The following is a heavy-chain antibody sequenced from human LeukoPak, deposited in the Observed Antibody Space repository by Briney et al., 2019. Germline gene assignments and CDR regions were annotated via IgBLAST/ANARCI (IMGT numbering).Heavy chain of an antibody. CDR2: ISSSSSTI. D-gene: IGHD1-14*01. J-gene: IGHJ3*02. Sequence: GGSLRLPCAASGFTFSSYSMNWVRQAPGKGLEWVSYISSSSSTIYYADSVKGRFTISRDNAKNSLYLQMNSLRAEDTAVYYCARDGAPRGSGNDAFDIWGQGTMVTVSS. CDR3: ARDGAPRGSGNDAFDI. V-gene: IGHV3-48*04. CDR1: GFTFSSYS.